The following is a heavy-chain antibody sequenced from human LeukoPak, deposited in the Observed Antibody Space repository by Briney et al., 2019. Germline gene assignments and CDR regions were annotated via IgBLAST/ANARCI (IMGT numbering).Heavy chain of an antibody. CDR1: GFTFSSYA. D-gene: IGHD2-2*01. Sequence: AGGSLRLSCAASGFTFSSYAMSWVRQAPGKGLEWVSAISGSGGSTYYADSVKGRFTISRDNSKNTPYLQMNSLRAEDTAVYYCAKRQIIVVSAFDYWGQGTLVTVSS. V-gene: IGHV3-23*01. CDR3: AKRQIIVVSAFDY. CDR2: ISGSGGST. J-gene: IGHJ4*02.